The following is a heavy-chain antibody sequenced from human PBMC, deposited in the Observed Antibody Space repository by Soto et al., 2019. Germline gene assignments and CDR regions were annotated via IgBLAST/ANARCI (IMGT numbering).Heavy chain of an antibody. CDR2: INPSGGST. J-gene: IGHJ4*02. CDR3: ATEIDGTTVTSLDY. CDR1: GYTFTSYY. D-gene: IGHD4-17*01. V-gene: IGHV1-46*01. Sequence: ASVKVSCKASGYTFTSYYMHWVRQAPGQGLEWMGIINPSGGSTSYAQKFQGRVTITRDTSATTAYMELSSLRSEDTTVYYCATEIDGTTVTSLDYWGQGTLVTVSS.